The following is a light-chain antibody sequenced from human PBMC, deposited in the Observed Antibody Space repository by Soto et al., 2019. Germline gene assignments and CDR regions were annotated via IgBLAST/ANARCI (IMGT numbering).Light chain of an antibody. CDR1: QSVSSN. Sequence: EIVMTQSPATLSVSPGERATLSCRASQSVSSNLAWYQQKPGQAPRLLIYGASTRATGIPARFSGSGSGTEFTLTISSLQSVDSEVYYCQQYGSSPTTLGQGPKVDI. CDR2: GAS. J-gene: IGKJ1*01. CDR3: QQYGSSPTT. V-gene: IGKV3-15*01.